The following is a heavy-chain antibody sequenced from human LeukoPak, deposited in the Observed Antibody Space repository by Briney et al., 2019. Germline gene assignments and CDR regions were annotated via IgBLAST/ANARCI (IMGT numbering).Heavy chain of an antibody. CDR3: AKMTTVTAALDAFDI. D-gene: IGHD4-17*01. Sequence: PSETLSLTCTVSGGSISSGGYYWSWIRQHPGKGLEWIGYIYYSGSTYCNPSLKSRVAISVDTSKNQFSLKLSSVTAADTAVYYCAKMTTVTAALDAFDIWGQGTMSPSLQ. CDR2: IYYSGST. J-gene: IGHJ3*02. V-gene: IGHV4-31*03. CDR1: GGSISSGGYY.